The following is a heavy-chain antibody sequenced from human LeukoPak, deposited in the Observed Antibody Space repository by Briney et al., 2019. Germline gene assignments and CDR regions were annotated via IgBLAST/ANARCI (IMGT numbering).Heavy chain of an antibody. CDR2: ISYDGSNK. CDR3: ARDKKQVVTAPPPRLT. D-gene: IGHD2-21*02. Sequence: GRSLRLSCAASGFTFSSYGMHWVRQAPGKGLEWVAVISYDGSNKYYADSVKGRFTISRDNSKNTLYLQMNSPGVEDTAVYYCARDKKQVVTAPPPRLTWGQGTLVTVSS. J-gene: IGHJ5*02. V-gene: IGHV3-30*03. CDR1: GFTFSSYG.